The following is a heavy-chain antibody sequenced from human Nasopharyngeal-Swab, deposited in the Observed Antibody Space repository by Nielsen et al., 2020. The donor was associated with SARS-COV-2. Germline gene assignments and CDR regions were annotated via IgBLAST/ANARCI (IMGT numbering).Heavy chain of an antibody. CDR3: AKGGHGDRLDFDY. J-gene: IGHJ4*02. V-gene: IGHV3-30*18. Sequence: GGSLRLSFAASGFTFRSYGMHWVRQAPGKGLEWVPLISYDGSNKYYADSVKGRFTISRDNSKNTLYLQMNSLRAEDTAVYYCAKGGHGDRLDFDYWGQGTLVTVSS. CDR2: ISYDGSNK. D-gene: IGHD4-17*01. CDR1: GFTFRSYG.